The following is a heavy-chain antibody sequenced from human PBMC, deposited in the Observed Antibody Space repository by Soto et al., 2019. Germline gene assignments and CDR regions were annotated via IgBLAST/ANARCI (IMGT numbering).Heavy chain of an antibody. V-gene: IGHV3-30-3*01. CDR3: ARDRARYSSSMLDAFDI. J-gene: IGHJ3*02. Sequence: QVQLVESGGGVVQPGMALRLSCAASGFSFSRYAMHWVLQAPGTALARVAVIAYDGSNPYYADSVNGRFTISRDNSKKTLSLQRNGLKAEDTAAYYGARDRARYSSSMLDAFDIWGQGTMVAVSS. CDR1: GFSFSRYA. D-gene: IGHD6-6*01. CDR2: IAYDGSNP.